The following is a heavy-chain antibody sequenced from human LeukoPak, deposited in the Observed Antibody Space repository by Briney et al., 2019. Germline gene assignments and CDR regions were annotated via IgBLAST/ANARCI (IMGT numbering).Heavy chain of an antibody. CDR2: ISSSSSYI. V-gene: IGHV3-21*01. Sequence: GGSLRLSCAASGFTFSSYEMNWVRQAPGKGLEWVSSISSSSSYIYYADSVKGRFTISRDNAKNSLYLQMNSLRAEDTAVYYCARGLDFWSGKRGSYNWFDPWGQGTLVTVSS. CDR3: ARGLDFWSGKRGSYNWFDP. J-gene: IGHJ5*02. D-gene: IGHD3-3*01. CDR1: GFTFSSYE.